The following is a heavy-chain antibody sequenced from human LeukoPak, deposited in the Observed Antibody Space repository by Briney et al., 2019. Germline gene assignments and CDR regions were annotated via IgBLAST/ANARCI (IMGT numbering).Heavy chain of an antibody. Sequence: PGGSLRLSCAASGFTFSSYSMNWVRKAPGKGLEWVSSITGSSIYIYYADSVKGRFTISRDNAKNSLYLQMNSLRAEDTAVYYCARTFWSGPSLIDYWGQGTLVTVSS. D-gene: IGHD3-3*01. CDR1: GFTFSSYS. CDR3: ARTFWSGPSLIDY. V-gene: IGHV3-21*01. J-gene: IGHJ4*02. CDR2: ITGSSIYI.